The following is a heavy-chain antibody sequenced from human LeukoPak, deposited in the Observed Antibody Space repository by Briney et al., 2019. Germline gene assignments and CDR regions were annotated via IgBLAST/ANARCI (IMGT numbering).Heavy chain of an antibody. CDR2: IKQDGGEK. Sequence: GGSLRLSCAASGFTFSSYWMSWVRQAPGKGLEWVANIKQDGGEKYYVDSVKGRFTISRDNAKNSLYLQMNSLRAEDTAVYYCARERSPFCSGGSCYSDYWGQGTLVTVSS. CDR3: ARERSPFCSGGSCYSDY. D-gene: IGHD2-15*01. J-gene: IGHJ4*02. CDR1: GFTFSSYW. V-gene: IGHV3-7*01.